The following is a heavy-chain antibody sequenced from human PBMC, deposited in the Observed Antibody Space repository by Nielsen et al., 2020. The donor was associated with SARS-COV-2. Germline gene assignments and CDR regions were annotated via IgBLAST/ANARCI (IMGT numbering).Heavy chain of an antibody. J-gene: IGHJ4*02. CDR2: IKQDGSEK. Sequence: GGSLRLSCAASGFTFDDYAMNWVRQAPGKGLEWVANIKQDGSEKYYGDSVKGHFTISRDNAKNSLYLHMNSLRVEDTAVYYCVRDSSIVIWSGYPVDWGQGTLVTVSS. V-gene: IGHV3-7*01. CDR1: GFTFDDYA. D-gene: IGHD3-3*01. CDR3: VRDSSIVIWSGYPVD.